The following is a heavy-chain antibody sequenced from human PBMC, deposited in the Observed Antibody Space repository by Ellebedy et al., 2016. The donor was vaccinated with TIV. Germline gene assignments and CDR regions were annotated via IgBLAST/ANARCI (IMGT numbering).Heavy chain of an antibody. Sequence: ASVKVSCXTSGDSFTAHYMHWVRLAPGQGLEWMGRVNPATGGTDYAQNLQGRVTMTRDTSIDTAFLELSSLRSDDTAVYYCAREISVDGRMYDYWGQGTLVTVSS. CDR1: GDSFTAHY. J-gene: IGHJ4*02. CDR3: AREISVDGRMYDY. D-gene: IGHD6-19*01. CDR2: VNPATGGT. V-gene: IGHV1-2*02.